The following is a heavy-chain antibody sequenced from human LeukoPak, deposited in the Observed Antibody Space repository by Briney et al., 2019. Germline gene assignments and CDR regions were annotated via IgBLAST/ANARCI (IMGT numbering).Heavy chain of an antibody. CDR2: INHSGST. CDR1: GGSFSGYY. Sequence: NASETLSLTCAVYGGSFSGYYWSWIRQPPGKGLEWIGEINHSGSTNYNPSLKSRVTISVDTSKNQFSLKLSSVTAADTAVYYCARGLRRGYSYGGDFDYWGQGTLVTVSS. CDR3: ARGLRRGYSYGGDFDY. J-gene: IGHJ4*02. V-gene: IGHV4-34*01. D-gene: IGHD5-18*01.